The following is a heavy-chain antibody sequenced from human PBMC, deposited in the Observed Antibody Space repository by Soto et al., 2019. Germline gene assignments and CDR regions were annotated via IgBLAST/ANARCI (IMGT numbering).Heavy chain of an antibody. CDR3: AKDTDWYPYYFDY. CDR2: ISGSGGST. J-gene: IGHJ4*02. V-gene: IGHV3-23*01. D-gene: IGHD3-9*01. CDR1: GFTFSSYA. Sequence: EVQLLESGGGLVQPGGSLRLSCAASGFTFSSYAMSWVRQAPGKGLGWVSAISGSGGSTYYADSVKGRFTISRDNSKNTLYLQMNSLRAEDTAVYYCAKDTDWYPYYFDYWGQGTLVTVAS.